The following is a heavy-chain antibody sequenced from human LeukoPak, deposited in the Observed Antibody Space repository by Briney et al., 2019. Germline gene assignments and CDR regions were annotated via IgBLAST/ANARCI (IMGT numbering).Heavy chain of an antibody. J-gene: IGHJ4*02. CDR1: GGSISSSSYY. V-gene: IGHV4-39*01. Sequence: PSETLSLTCTVSGGSISSSSYYWGWIRQPPGKGLEWIGSIYYSGNTYYNPSLKSRVTISVDTSKNQFSLKLTSVTAADTAVYYCASDRSGLSFCFWGQGTLVTVSS. CDR2: IYYSGNT. CDR3: ASDRSGLSFCF. D-gene: IGHD3-22*01.